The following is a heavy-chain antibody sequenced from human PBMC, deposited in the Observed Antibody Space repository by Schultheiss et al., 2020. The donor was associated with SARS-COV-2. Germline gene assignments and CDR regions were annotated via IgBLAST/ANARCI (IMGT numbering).Heavy chain of an antibody. V-gene: IGHV4-61*02. CDR3: ARDQYCGGDCPTHFDY. CDR1: GGSISSGGYY. Sequence: SETLSLSCTVSGGSISSGGYYWSWIRQPAGKGLEWIGRIYTSGSTNYNPSLKSRVTISVDTSKNQFSLKLSSVTAADTAVYYCARDQYCGGDCPTHFDYWGKGTLVTVSS. D-gene: IGHD2-21*02. CDR2: IYTSGST. J-gene: IGHJ4*02.